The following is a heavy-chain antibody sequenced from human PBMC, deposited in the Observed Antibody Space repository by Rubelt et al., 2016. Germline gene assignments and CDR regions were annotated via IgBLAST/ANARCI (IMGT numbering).Heavy chain of an antibody. CDR3: VKDKQSGSYSATFDS. CDR1: GFNFNRYG. Sequence: EVQLVESGGGLVQPGGSLRLSCAASGFNFNRYGIHWVRQAPGKGLEWVAPVSWDGGGSSYGDSVKGRFTISRENSRNSLYFQMKRLRPEDTAFYYCVKDKQSGSYSATFDSWGQGTLVTVSS. D-gene: IGHD1-26*01. CDR2: VSWDGGGS. J-gene: IGHJ4*02. V-gene: IGHV3-43D*03.